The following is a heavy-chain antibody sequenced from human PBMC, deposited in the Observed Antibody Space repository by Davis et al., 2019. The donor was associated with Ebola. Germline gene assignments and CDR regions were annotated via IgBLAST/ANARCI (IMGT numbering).Heavy chain of an antibody. J-gene: IGHJ4*02. Sequence: AASVKVSCKASGGTFSSYTISWVRQAPGQGLEWMGWISAYNGNTNYAQKLQGRVTITRDTSASTAYMELSSLRSEDTAVYYCARSHGSANFDYWGQGTLVTVSS. CDR1: GGTFSSYT. CDR3: ARSHGSANFDY. V-gene: IGHV1-18*01. CDR2: ISAYNGNT. D-gene: IGHD3-10*01.